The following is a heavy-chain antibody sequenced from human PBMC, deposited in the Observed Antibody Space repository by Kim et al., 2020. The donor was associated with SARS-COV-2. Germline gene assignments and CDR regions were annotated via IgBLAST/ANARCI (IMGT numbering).Heavy chain of an antibody. J-gene: IGHJ6*02. CDR1: GFTVSSNY. V-gene: IGHV3-53*01. D-gene: IGHD3-10*01. CDR3: AREPITMVRGVIFMGGGMDV. Sequence: GGSLRLSCAASGFTVSSNYMSWVRQAPGKGLEWVSVIYSGGSTYYADSVKGRFTISRDNSKNTLYLQMNSLRAEDTAVYYCAREPITMVRGVIFMGGGMDVWGQGTTVTVSS. CDR2: IYSGGST.